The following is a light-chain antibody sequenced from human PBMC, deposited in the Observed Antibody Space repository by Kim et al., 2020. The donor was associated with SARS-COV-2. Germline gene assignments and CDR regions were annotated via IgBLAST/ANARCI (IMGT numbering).Light chain of an antibody. J-gene: IGLJ2*01. V-gene: IGLV3-1*01. CDR3: QAWDSSTVV. CDR2: QDS. CDR1: KLGDKY. Sequence: VSPEQTASITCSGDKLGDKYACWYQQKPGQSPGLVIYQDSKRPSGIPERFSGSNSGNTATLTISGTQAMDEADYYCQAWDSSTVVFGGGTQLTVL.